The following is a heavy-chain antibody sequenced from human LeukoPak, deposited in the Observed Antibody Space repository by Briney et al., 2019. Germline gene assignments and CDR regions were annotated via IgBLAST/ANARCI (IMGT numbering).Heavy chain of an antibody. J-gene: IGHJ4*02. CDR3: ARERGIVVVTAILD. Sequence: EASGTLSLTCAVSGGSISSSNWWSWVRQPPGKGLEWIGEIYHSGSTNYNPSLKSRVTISVDKSKNQFSLKLSSVTAADTAVYYCARERGIVVVTAILDWGQGTLVTVSS. CDR1: GGSISSSNW. CDR2: IYHSGST. V-gene: IGHV4-4*02. D-gene: IGHD2-21*02.